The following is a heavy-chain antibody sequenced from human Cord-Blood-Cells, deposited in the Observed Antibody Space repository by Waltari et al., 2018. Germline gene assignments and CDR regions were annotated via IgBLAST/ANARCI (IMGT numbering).Heavy chain of an antibody. V-gene: IGHV1-69*01. CDR1: GGTLSSYA. Sequence: QVQLVQSGAEVKKPGSSVMVSCKASGGTLSSYAISWVSQAPGQGLEWMGGIIPIFGTANYAQKFQGRVTITADESTSTAYMELSSLRSEDTAVYYCARDLTYSGSYYWFDPWGQGTLVTVSS. CDR2: IIPIFGTA. J-gene: IGHJ5*02. D-gene: IGHD1-26*01. CDR3: ARDLTYSGSYYWFDP.